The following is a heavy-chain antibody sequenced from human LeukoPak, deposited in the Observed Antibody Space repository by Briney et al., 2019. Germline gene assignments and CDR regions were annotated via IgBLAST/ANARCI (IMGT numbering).Heavy chain of an antibody. Sequence: SETLSLTCAVSGGSISRSNWWSWVRQPPGKGLEWIGEIYHSGSTNYNPSLKNRVTISVDKSKNQFSLKLSSVTAADTAVYYCAREDYDDSGAWYFDLWGRGTLVTVSS. V-gene: IGHV4-4*02. CDR1: GGSISRSNW. J-gene: IGHJ2*01. CDR3: AREDYDDSGAWYFDL. CDR2: IYHSGST. D-gene: IGHD3-3*01.